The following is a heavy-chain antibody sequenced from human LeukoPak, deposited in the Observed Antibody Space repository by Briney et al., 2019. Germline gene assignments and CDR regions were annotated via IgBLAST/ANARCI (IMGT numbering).Heavy chain of an antibody. CDR2: IIPIFGTA. Sequence: ASVKVSCKASGGTFSSYAISWVRQAPGQGLEWKGGIIPIFGTANYAQKFQGRVTITADESTSTAYMELSSLRSEDTAVYYCARATLHYDYVWGSYRSLDYWGQGTLVTVSS. CDR1: GGTFSSYA. D-gene: IGHD3-16*02. V-gene: IGHV1-69*13. CDR3: ARATLHYDYVWGSYRSLDY. J-gene: IGHJ4*02.